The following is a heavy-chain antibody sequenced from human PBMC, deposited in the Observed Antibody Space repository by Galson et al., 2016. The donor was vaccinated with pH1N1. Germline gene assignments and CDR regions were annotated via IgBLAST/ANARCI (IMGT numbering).Heavy chain of an antibody. Sequence: SLRLSCAASGFPFSSHGLHWVRQAPGKGLEWLAFIRYEGSTKYYAGTVQGRFTISRDNLANMVYLQMDSLRREDTAVYYCARDGARSGSIQPPWTLDYWGQGILVTVSS. J-gene: IGHJ4*02. CDR3: ARDGARSGSIQPPWTLDY. D-gene: IGHD5-12*01. CDR2: IRYEGSTK. V-gene: IGHV3-30*02. CDR1: GFPFSSHG.